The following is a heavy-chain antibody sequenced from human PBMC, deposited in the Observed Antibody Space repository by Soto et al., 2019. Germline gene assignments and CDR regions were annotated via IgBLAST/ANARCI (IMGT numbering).Heavy chain of an antibody. D-gene: IGHD2-15*01. Sequence: SGPTLVNPTQTLTLTCTFSGFSLSTSGVGVGWIRQPPGKALEWLALIYWNDDKRYSPSLKSRLTITKDTSKNQVVLTMTNMDPVDTATYYCAHRGVHCSGGSCCCSSSWFDPWGQGTLVTVSS. V-gene: IGHV2-5*01. J-gene: IGHJ5*02. CDR3: AHRGVHCSGGSCCCSSSWFDP. CDR1: GFSLSTSGVG. CDR2: IYWNDDK.